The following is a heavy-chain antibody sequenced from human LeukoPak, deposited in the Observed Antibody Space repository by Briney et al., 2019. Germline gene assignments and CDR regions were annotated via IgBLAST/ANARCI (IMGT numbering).Heavy chain of an antibody. J-gene: IGHJ4*02. CDR1: GYTFTGYY. Sequence: GASVKVSCKASGYTFTGYYMHWVRQAPGQGLEWMGWINPNSGGTNYAQKFQGRVTMTRDTSISTAYMELSSLRSEGTAVYYCASSGYDSGRVVYLDYWGQGTLVTVSS. D-gene: IGHD5-12*01. V-gene: IGHV1-2*02. CDR2: INPNSGGT. CDR3: ASSGYDSGRVVYLDY.